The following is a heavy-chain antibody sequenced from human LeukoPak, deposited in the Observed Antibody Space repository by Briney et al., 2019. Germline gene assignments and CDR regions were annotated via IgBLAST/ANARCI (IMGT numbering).Heavy chain of an antibody. CDR2: VYTGDSET. CDR3: ARQRGTYSDYDQLY. V-gene: IGHV5-51*01. Sequence: GESLKISCKGFGYSFTTHWIAWVRKMPGKGLGWMGIVYTGDSETRSSPSFQGQVTISADKSISIAFLQWGSLEASDTAMYYCARQRGTYSDYDQLYWGQGTLVTVSS. CDR1: GYSFTTHW. D-gene: IGHD5-12*01. J-gene: IGHJ4*02.